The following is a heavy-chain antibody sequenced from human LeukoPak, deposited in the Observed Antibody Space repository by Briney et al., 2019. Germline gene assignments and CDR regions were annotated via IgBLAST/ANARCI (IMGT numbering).Heavy chain of an antibody. V-gene: IGHV3-21*01. D-gene: IGHD6-13*01. CDR3: AREPLYSSSWYGGNY. J-gene: IGHJ4*02. CDR1: GFTFSSYS. CDR2: ISSSSSYI. Sequence: GGSLRLSCAASGFTFSSYSMNWVRQAPGKGLERVSSISSSSSYIYYADSVKGRFTISRDNAKNSLYLQMNSLRAEDTAVYYCAREPLYSSSWYGGNYWGQGTLVTVSS.